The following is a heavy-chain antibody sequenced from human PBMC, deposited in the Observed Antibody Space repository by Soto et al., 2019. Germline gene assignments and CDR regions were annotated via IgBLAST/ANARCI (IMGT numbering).Heavy chain of an antibody. D-gene: IGHD6-19*01. CDR3: ARDRRSGYSSGWYYFDY. V-gene: IGHV1-69*08. CDR2: IIPILGIA. CDR1: GGTFSSYT. Sequence: QVQLVQSGAEVKKPGSSVKVSCKASGGTFSSYTISWVRQAPGQGLEWMGRIIPILGIANYAQKFQGRVTITADKSTSTAYRELSSLRSEDTAVYYCARDRRSGYSSGWYYFDYWGQGTLVTVSS. J-gene: IGHJ4*02.